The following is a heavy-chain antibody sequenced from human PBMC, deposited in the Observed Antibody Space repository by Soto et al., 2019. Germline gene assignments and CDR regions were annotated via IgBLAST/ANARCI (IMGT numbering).Heavy chain of an antibody. CDR2: ITGSGGST. Sequence: EVQLLESGGGLVQPGGSLRLSCAASGFTFNTYAMSWVRQAPGKGLEWVSGITGSGGSTYYTDSVKGRFTISRDNSKNTLYLQMNSLRADDTAVYYCAKRKGEVASNWYFDGWGRGTLLTVSS. J-gene: IGHJ2*01. CDR3: AKRKGEVASNWYFDG. D-gene: IGHD2-15*01. V-gene: IGHV3-23*01. CDR1: GFTFNTYA.